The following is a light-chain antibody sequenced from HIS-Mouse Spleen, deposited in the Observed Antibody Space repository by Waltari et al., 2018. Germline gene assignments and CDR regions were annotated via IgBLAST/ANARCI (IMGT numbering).Light chain of an antibody. CDR3: CSYAGSSTWV. V-gene: IGLV2-23*01. J-gene: IGLJ3*02. Sequence: QSALTQPASVSGSPGQSITLSCTGTSSDVGRYNLVSWYQQHPGKAPTLIVYEGSKRPSGGSNRFYGSKSGNTGFLTISGLQAEDEADYYCCSYAGSSTWVFGGGTKLTVL. CDR1: SSDVGRYNL. CDR2: EGS.